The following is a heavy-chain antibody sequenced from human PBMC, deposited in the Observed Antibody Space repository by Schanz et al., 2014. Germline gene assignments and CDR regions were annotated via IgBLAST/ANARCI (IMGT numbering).Heavy chain of an antibody. CDR3: AIIGVMVAVAGTRADY. Sequence: VQLVESGGGVVQPGRSLRLSCAASGFTFSTYAMSWVRQAPGKGLEWVSSISSSGSYIHYADSVKGRFTISRDNSKITLYLQMNTLRAEDTALYYCAIIGVMVAVAGTRADYWGQGTLVTVSS. D-gene: IGHD6-19*01. CDR1: GFTFSTYA. CDR2: ISSSGSYI. V-gene: IGHV3-21*01. J-gene: IGHJ4*02.